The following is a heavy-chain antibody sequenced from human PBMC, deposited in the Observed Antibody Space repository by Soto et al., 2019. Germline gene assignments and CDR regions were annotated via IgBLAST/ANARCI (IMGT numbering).Heavy chain of an antibody. CDR2: ISGSGGST. D-gene: IGHD3-10*01. J-gene: IGHJ4*02. CDR1: GFTFSSYA. V-gene: IGHV3-23*01. CDR3: ARVVLLWFGEYDY. Sequence: VGSLRLSCAASGFTFSSYAMSWVRQAPGKGLEWVSAISGSGGSTYYADSVKGRFTISRDNSKNTLYLQMNSLRAEDTAVYYCARVVLLWFGEYDYWGQGTLVTVSS.